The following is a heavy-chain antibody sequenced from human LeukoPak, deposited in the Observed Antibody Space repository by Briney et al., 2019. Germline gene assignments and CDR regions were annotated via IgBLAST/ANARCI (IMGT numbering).Heavy chain of an antibody. CDR2: ISSSSSYI. CDR3: ARGDYYDRSGYYV. CDR1: GFTFGGYT. D-gene: IGHD3-22*01. V-gene: IGHV3-21*01. Sequence: NAGGSLRLSCAASGFTFGGYTMNWVRQAPGKGLEWVSSISSSSSYIYYADSVKGRFTISRGNAKNSLYLQMNSLRAEDTAVYYCARGDYYDRSGYYVWGQGTLVTVSS. J-gene: IGHJ4*02.